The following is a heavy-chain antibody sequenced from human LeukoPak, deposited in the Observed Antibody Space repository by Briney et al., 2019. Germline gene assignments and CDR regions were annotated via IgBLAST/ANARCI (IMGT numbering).Heavy chain of an antibody. CDR1: GFTFGTYW. Sequence: GGSLRLSCGASGFTFGTYWMHWVRQAPGKGLVWVSGINSDGGTTTYADSVKGRFTISRDNAKNSLYLQMNSLRAEDTAVYYCARDRLYYDSSGYPEYFQHWGQGTLVTVSS. D-gene: IGHD3-22*01. CDR3: ARDRLYYDSSGYPEYFQH. CDR2: INSDGGTT. V-gene: IGHV3-74*01. J-gene: IGHJ1*01.